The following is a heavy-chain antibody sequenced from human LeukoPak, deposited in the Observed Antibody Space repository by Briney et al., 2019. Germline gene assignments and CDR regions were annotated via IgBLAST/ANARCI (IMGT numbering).Heavy chain of an antibody. CDR2: IFYSGAT. V-gene: IGHV4-59*02. D-gene: IGHD1-26*01. CDR1: GGSVTSYY. Sequence: SETLSLTCTVSGGSVTSYYWSWIRQPPGKGLEWLSYIFYSGATKYNPSLKSRVTTSFDTSRKQFSLRLRSVTAADTAVYYCARNNNFVGTTNNDAFDIWGQGTMVTVS. J-gene: IGHJ3*02. CDR3: ARNNNFVGTTNNDAFDI.